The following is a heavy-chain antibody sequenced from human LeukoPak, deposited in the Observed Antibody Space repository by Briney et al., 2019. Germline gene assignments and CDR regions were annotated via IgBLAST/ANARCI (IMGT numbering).Heavy chain of an antibody. CDR2: MNPNSGNT. J-gene: IGHJ6*03. CDR3: AREGSLGTGNYYYMDV. Sequence: ASVKVSCKASGYTFTSYDINWVRQATGQGLEWMGWMNPNSGNTGYAQKFQGRVTITRNTPISTAYMELSSLRSEDTAVYYCAREGSLGTGNYYYMDVWGKGTTVTVSS. V-gene: IGHV1-8*03. D-gene: IGHD1-1*01. CDR1: GYTFTSYD.